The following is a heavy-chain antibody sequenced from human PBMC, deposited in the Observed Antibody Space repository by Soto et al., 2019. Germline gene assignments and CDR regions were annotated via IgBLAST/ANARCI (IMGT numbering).Heavy chain of an antibody. CDR2: IKSKTDGGTT. D-gene: IGHD3-16*01. V-gene: IGHV3-15*01. CDR3: TTSYYDYIWGSRLDAFDI. CDR1: GFTFSNAW. J-gene: IGHJ3*02. Sequence: EVQLVESGGGLVKPGGSLRLSCAASGFTFSNAWMSWVRQAPGTGLEWVGRIKSKTDGGTTDYAAPVKGRFTISRDDSKNTLYLQMNSLKTEDTAVYYCTTSYYDYIWGSRLDAFDIWGQGTMVTVSS.